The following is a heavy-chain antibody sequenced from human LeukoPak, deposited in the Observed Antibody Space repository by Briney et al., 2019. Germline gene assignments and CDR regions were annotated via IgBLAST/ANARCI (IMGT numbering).Heavy chain of an antibody. V-gene: IGHV4-59*12. J-gene: IGHJ5*02. CDR2: IYHSGST. CDR1: GGSISSYY. Sequence: SETPSLTCTVSGGSISSYYWSWIRQPPGKGLEWIGYIYHSGSTYYNPSLKSRVTISVDRSKNQFSLKLSSVTAADTAVYYCAREKTNNWFDPWGQGTLVTVSS. CDR3: AREKTNNWFDP. D-gene: IGHD1-7*01.